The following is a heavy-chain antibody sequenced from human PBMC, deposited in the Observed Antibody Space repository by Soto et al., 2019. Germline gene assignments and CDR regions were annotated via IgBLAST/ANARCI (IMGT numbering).Heavy chain of an antibody. CDR2: ISHDGSNK. J-gene: IGHJ6*03. CDR3: AKGRIPVGMPRYYSMDV. D-gene: IGHD2-2*01. V-gene: IGHV3-30*18. Sequence: QVQLVESGGGVVQPGRSLRLSCAASGFSISAYGMHWVRQAPGKGLEWVGIISHDGSNKYYADSVKGRLTISRDNSKNTLYMEVNSLRAEDSAVYSCAKGRIPVGMPRYYSMDVWGKGITVNVSS. CDR1: GFSISAYG.